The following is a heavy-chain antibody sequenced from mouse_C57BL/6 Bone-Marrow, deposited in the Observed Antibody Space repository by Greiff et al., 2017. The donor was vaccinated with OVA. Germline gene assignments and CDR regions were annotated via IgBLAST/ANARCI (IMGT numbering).Heavy chain of an antibody. J-gene: IGHJ2*01. CDR2: IYPGGGYT. CDR1: GYTFTNYW. Sequence: QVQLQQSGAELVRPGTSVKMSCKASGYTFTNYWIGWAKQRPGHGLEWIGDIYPGGGYTNYNEKFKGKATLTADKSSSTAYMQFSSLTSEDSAIYYCARRTGEYFDYWGQGTTLTVSS. D-gene: IGHD4-1*01. V-gene: IGHV1-63*01. CDR3: ARRTGEYFDY.